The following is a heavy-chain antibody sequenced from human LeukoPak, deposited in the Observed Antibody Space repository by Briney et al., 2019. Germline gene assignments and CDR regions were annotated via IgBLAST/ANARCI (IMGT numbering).Heavy chain of an antibody. D-gene: IGHD3-22*01. CDR2: INPNSGGT. CDR1: GYTFTGYY. Sequence: ASVKVFCNASGYTFTGYYIHWVRQDPGRGLEWMGWINPNSGGTNCAQKFQGRVTMTRDTSISTAYMELRRLRSDDRAVYYCARGPPTIVVVITTGDFDSWGQGTLVTVSS. CDR3: ARGPPTIVVVITTGDFDS. J-gene: IGHJ4*02. V-gene: IGHV1-2*02.